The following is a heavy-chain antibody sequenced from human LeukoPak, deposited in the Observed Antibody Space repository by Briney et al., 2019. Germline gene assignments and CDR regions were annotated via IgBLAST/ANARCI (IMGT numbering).Heavy chain of an antibody. CDR2: ISGSGGST. V-gene: IGHV3-23*01. D-gene: IGHD3-9*01. Sequence: GGSLRLSCAASGFTFSSYAMSWVRQAPGKGLEWVSAISGSGGSTYYADSVKGRFTISRDNSKYTLYLQMNSLRAEDTAVYYCAKDMRFDWTPYYFDYWGQGTLVTVSS. CDR1: GFTFSSYA. CDR3: AKDMRFDWTPYYFDY. J-gene: IGHJ4*02.